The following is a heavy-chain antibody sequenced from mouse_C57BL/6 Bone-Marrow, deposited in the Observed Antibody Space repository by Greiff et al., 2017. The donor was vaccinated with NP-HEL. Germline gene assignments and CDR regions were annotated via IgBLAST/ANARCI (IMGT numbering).Heavy chain of an antibody. CDR1: GYSITSGYD. J-gene: IGHJ2*01. V-gene: IGHV3-1*01. CDR3: ARADWVLYYFDY. Sequence: VQLKESGPGMVKPSQSLSLTCTVTGYSITSGYDWHWIRHFPGNKLEWMGYISYSGSTNYNPSLKSRISITHDTSKNHFFLKLNSVTTEDTATYYCARADWVLYYFDYWGQGTTLTVSS. CDR2: ISYSGST.